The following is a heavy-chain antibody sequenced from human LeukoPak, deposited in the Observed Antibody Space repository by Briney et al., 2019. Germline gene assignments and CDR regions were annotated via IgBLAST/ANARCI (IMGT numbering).Heavy chain of an antibody. Sequence: ASVKVSCKASGYTFTSYAMHWVRQAPGQRLEWMGWINAGNGNTKYSQKFQGRVTITRDTSASTAYMELSSLRSEDTAVYYCARGLPNSSGYLRYPFDYWGQGTLVTVSS. CDR1: GYTFTSYA. D-gene: IGHD3-22*01. V-gene: IGHV1-3*01. CDR3: ARGLPNSSGYLRYPFDY. J-gene: IGHJ4*02. CDR2: INAGNGNT.